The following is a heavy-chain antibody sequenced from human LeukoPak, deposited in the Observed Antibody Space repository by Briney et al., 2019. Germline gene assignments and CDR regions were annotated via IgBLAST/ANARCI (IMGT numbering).Heavy chain of an antibody. D-gene: IGHD6-19*01. CDR3: ARSGSGTRLDY. Sequence: GASPQISCQGSGSIFTNYWIAWVRQLPGKGLEWMGIIYPGDSDTRYSPSFQGQVTISADKSISTAYLQWSSLKASDTAMFYCARSGSGTRLDYWGQGTLVTVSS. J-gene: IGHJ4*02. V-gene: IGHV5-51*01. CDR2: IYPGDSDT. CDR1: GSIFTNYW.